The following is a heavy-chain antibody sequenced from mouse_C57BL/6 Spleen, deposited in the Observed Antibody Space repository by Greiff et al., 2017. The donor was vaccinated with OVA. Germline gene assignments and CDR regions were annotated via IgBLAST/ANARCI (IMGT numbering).Heavy chain of an antibody. J-gene: IGHJ4*01. CDR2: ISSGGSYT. D-gene: IGHD2-1*01. V-gene: IGHV5-6*01. Sequence: VQLKQSGGDLVKPGGSLKLSCAASGFTFSSYGMSWVRQTPDKRLEWVATISSGGSYTYYPDSVKGRFTISRDNAKNTLYLQMSSLKSEDTAMYYCARLGYYGNYGAMDYWGQGTSVTVSS. CDR3: ARLGYYGNYGAMDY. CDR1: GFTFSSYG.